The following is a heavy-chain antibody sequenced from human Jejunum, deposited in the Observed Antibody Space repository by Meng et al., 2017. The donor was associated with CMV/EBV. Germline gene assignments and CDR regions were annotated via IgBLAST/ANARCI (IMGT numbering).Heavy chain of an antibody. CDR1: GVTFTRYS. V-gene: IGHV1-69*05. CDR3: VRGGDSHIWYYYLDF. D-gene: IGHD6-13*01. CDR2: VIPGSGTA. Sequence: SGVTFTRYSVNWVCQAPGHGLEWMGGVIPGSGTANYAQSFQGRVSIITDESTSTSYMELNSLRSEDTAVYYCVRGGDSHIWYYYLDFWGQGTLVTVSS. J-gene: IGHJ4*02.